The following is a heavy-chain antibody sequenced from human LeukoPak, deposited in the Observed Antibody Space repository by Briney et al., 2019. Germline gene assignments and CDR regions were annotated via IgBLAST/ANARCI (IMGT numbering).Heavy chain of an antibody. Sequence: SQTLSLTCTVSGGSISSGDYYWSWLRPPPGKGLEWIGYIYYSGSTYYNPSLKSRVTISVDTSKNQFSLKLSSVTATDTAVYYCARGRGSGSYYLFDYWGQGTLVTVSS. J-gene: IGHJ4*02. CDR3: ARGRGSGSYYLFDY. V-gene: IGHV4-30-4*01. CDR1: GGSISSGDYY. CDR2: IYYSGST. D-gene: IGHD3-10*01.